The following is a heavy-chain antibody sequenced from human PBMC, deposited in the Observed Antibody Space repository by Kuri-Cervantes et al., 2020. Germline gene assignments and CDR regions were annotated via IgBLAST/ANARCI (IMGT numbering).Heavy chain of an antibody. D-gene: IGHD3-3*01. V-gene: IGHV3-30*14. J-gene: IGHJ4*02. CDR1: GFTFSSYA. CDR2: ISYDGSNK. Sequence: GESLKISCAASGFTFSSYAMHWVRQAPGKGLEWVAVISYDGSNKYYADSVKGRFTISRDNSKNTLYLQMNSLRAEDTAVYYCARGSVEWLSFDYWGQGTLVTVSS. CDR3: ARGSVEWLSFDY.